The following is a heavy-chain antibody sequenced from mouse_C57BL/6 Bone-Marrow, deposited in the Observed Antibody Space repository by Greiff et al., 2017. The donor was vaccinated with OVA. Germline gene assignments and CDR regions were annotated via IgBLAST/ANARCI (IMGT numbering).Heavy chain of an antibody. Sequence: VQLQESGPGLVQPSQSLSITCTVSGFSLTSYGVHWVRQSPGKGLEWLGVIWSGGSTDYNAAFISRLSISKDNSKSQVFFKMNSLQADDTAIYYCARRGVLRFSYAMDYWGQGTSVTVSS. CDR2: IWSGGST. D-gene: IGHD1-1*01. V-gene: IGHV2-2*01. CDR3: ARRGVLRFSYAMDY. J-gene: IGHJ4*01. CDR1: GFSLTSYG.